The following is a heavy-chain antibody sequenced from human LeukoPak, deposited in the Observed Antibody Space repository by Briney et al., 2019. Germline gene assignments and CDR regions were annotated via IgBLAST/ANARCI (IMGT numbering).Heavy chain of an antibody. CDR3: ATEGRGANYWYFDL. Sequence: ASVKVSCKVSGYSLTELSMHWVRQAPGKGLEWMGGFDPEQGKTIYAQKFQDRVTLTEDTSRDTVYMDLSGLTYEDTAVYFCATEGRGANYWYFDLWGRGTLVTVSS. CDR1: GYSLTELS. CDR2: FDPEQGKT. D-gene: IGHD3-10*01. V-gene: IGHV1-24*01. J-gene: IGHJ2*01.